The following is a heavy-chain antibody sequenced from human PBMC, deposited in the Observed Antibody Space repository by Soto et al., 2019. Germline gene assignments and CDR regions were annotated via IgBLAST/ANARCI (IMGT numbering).Heavy chain of an antibody. V-gene: IGHV4-59*01. CDR3: ARDQSGSYADY. Sequence: SETLSLTCTVSGGSISSNYWTWIRQPPGKGLEWIGYVYNSGSTNYNPSLKSRVTISVDTSKNQFSLKLSSVTAADTAVYYCARDQSGSYADYWGQGTLVTVSS. D-gene: IGHD1-26*01. CDR2: VYNSGST. J-gene: IGHJ4*02. CDR1: GGSISSNY.